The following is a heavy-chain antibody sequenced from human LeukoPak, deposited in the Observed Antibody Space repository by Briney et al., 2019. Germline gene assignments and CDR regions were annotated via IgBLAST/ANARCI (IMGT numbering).Heavy chain of an antibody. CDR1: GFTFDDYA. CDR3: AKDISYDILTGYLFDY. V-gene: IGHV3-43D*03. D-gene: IGHD3-9*01. CDR2: ISWDGGST. Sequence: GGSLRLSCAASGFTFDDYAMHWVRQAPGKGLEWVSLISWDGGSTYYADSVKGRFTISRDNSKNSLYLQMNRLRAEDTALYYCAKDISYDILTGYLFDYWGQGTLVTVSS. J-gene: IGHJ4*02.